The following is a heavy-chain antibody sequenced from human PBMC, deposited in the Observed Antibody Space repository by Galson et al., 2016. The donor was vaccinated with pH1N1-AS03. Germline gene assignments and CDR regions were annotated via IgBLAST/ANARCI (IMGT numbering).Heavy chain of an antibody. Sequence: SVKVSCKASGYTFTNYGISWVRQAPGQGLECMGWISAYNGNTNYAQKLQGRVTLTTDTSTSTAYMELRSLRSADTAVDYWARGWPDYGGDSCLGWDHWGQVSLVTVSS. CDR1: GYTFTNYG. D-gene: IGHD4-23*01. J-gene: IGHJ4*02. CDR2: ISAYNGNT. V-gene: IGHV1-18*01. CDR3: ARGWPDYGGDSCLGWDH.